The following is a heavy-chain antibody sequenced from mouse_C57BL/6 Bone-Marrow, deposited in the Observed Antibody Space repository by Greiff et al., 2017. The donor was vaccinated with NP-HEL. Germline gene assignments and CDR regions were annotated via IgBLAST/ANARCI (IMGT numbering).Heavy chain of an antibody. CDR3: ARERGGIYYAMDY. D-gene: IGHD1-1*02. V-gene: IGHV3-6*01. CDR1: GYSITSGYY. Sequence: EVKLMESGPGLVKPSQSLSLTCSVTGYSITSGYYWNWIRQFPGNKLEWMGYISYDGSNNYNPSLKNRISITRDTSKNQFFLKLNSVTTEDTATYYCARERGGIYYAMDYWGQGTSVTVSS. CDR2: ISYDGSN. J-gene: IGHJ4*01.